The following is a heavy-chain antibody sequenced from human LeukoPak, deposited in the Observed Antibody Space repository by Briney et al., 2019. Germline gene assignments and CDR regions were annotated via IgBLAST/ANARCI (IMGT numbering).Heavy chain of an antibody. V-gene: IGHV5-10-1*01. CDR3: ACYSGVLNWFDP. CDR1: GYSFTSYW. D-gene: IGHD2-15*01. CDR2: IDPSDSYT. Sequence: PGESLKISCKGSGYSFTSYWISWVRQMPGKGLEWMGRIDPSDSYTNYSPSFQGHVTISADKSISTAYLQWSSLKASDTGMYYCACYSGVLNWFDPWGREPWSPSPQ. J-gene: IGHJ5*02.